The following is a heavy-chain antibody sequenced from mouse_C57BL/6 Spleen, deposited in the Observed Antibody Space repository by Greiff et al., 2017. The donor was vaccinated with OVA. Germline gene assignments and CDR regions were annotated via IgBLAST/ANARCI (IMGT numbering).Heavy chain of an antibody. V-gene: IGHV1-26*01. CDR2: INPNNGGT. CDR3: ARYYGSSPPDY. Sequence: EVQLQQSGPELVKPGASVKISCKASGYTFTDYYMNWVKQSHGKSLEWIGDINPNNGGTSYNQKFKGKATLTVDKSSSTAYMELRSLTSEDSAVYYCARYYGSSPPDYWGQGTTLTVSS. D-gene: IGHD1-1*01. CDR1: GYTFTDYY. J-gene: IGHJ2*01.